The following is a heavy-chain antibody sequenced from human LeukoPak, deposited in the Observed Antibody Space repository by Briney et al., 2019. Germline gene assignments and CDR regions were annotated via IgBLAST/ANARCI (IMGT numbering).Heavy chain of an antibody. Sequence: PGGPLRLSCAASGFTFSSYSMNWVRQAPGKGLEWVSYISSSSSTIYYADSVKGRFTISRDNAKNSLYLQMNSLRAEDTAVYYCARVSGTMIVRSLDYWGQGTLVTVSS. D-gene: IGHD3-22*01. V-gene: IGHV3-48*01. J-gene: IGHJ4*02. CDR3: ARVSGTMIVRSLDY. CDR2: ISSSSSTI. CDR1: GFTFSSYS.